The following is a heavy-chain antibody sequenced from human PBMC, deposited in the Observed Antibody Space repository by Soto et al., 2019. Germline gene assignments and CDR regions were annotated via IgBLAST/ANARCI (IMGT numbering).Heavy chain of an antibody. CDR3: ARLGGERNYVPLPFDY. J-gene: IGHJ4*02. Sequence: ASVKVSCKASGYTFTSYAMHWVRQAPGQRLEWMGWINAGNGNTKYSQKFQGRVTITRDTSASTAYMELSSLRSEDTAVYYCARLGGERNYVPLPFDYWGQGTLVTVSS. V-gene: IGHV1-3*01. CDR1: GYTFTSYA. D-gene: IGHD1-7*01. CDR2: INAGNGNT.